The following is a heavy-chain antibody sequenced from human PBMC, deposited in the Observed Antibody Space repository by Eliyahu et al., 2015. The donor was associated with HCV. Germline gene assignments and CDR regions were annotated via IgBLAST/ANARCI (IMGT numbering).Heavy chain of an antibody. V-gene: IGHV1-69*06. J-gene: IGHJ4*02. CDR2: IIPIFGTA. CDR3: ARDRGDITGTGPFDY. Sequence: QVQLVQSGAEVKKPGSSXKVSCKASGGXFSSXAIXWVRQAPGQGLGWMGGIIPIFGTANYAQKFQGRVTITADKSTSTAYMELSSLRSEDTAVYYCARDRGDITGTGPFDYWGQGTLVTVSS. D-gene: IGHD1/OR15-1a*01. CDR1: GGXFSSXA.